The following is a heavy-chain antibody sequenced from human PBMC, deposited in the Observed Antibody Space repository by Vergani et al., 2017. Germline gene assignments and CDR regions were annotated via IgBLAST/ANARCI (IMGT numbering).Heavy chain of an antibody. Sequence: QLQLQESGPGLVKPSETLSLTCTVSGGSISSSSYYWGWIRQPPGKGLEWIGSIYYSGSTYYNPSLKSRVTISLDTSKNQFSLKLSSVTAADTAVYYCARTSKAAAGNDAFDIWGQGTMVTVSS. CDR2: IYYSGST. CDR3: ARTSKAAAGNDAFDI. J-gene: IGHJ3*02. V-gene: IGHV4-39*07. CDR1: GGSISSSSYY. D-gene: IGHD6-13*01.